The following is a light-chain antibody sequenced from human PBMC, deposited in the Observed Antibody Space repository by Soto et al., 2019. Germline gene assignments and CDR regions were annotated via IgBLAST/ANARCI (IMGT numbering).Light chain of an antibody. V-gene: IGKV3-20*01. J-gene: IGKJ1*01. CDR1: QSISNSY. CDR2: GAS. Sequence: EIVLTQSPDTLSLSPGEGATLSCRASQSISNSYIAWYQQKPGQAPRLLIYGASSRATGIPDRFSGSGSGTDFTLTISRLEPEDFAVFYCQQYGSSPWTFGQGTKVEIK. CDR3: QQYGSSPWT.